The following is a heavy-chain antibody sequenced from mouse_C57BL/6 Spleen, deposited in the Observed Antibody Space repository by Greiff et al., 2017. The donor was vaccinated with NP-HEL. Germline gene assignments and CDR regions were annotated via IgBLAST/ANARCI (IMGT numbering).Heavy chain of an antibody. CDR1: GFNIKDYY. J-gene: IGHJ4*01. Sequence: EVQLQQSGAELVKSGASVKLSCTASGFNIKDYYMHWVKQRTEQGLEWIGRIDPEDGDTKYAPKLQGKATITADTSSNTAYLQLSSLTSEDTAVYYCAREVIYGRSHYCAMDSWGQVTSVTVSS. D-gene: IGHD1-1*01. CDR2: IDPEDGDT. V-gene: IGHV14-2*01. CDR3: AREVIYGRSHYCAMDS.